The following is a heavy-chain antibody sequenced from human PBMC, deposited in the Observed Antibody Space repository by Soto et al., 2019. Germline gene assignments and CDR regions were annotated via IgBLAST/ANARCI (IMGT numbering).Heavy chain of an antibody. CDR2: IYHSGST. J-gene: IGHJ3*02. Sequence: SETLSLTCAVSGGSISSGGYSWSWIRQPPGKGLEWIGYIYHSGSTYYNPSLKSRVTISVERSKNQFSLKMSSVTAADTAVYYYARDFDSAGRYDAFHNWGQGTMVTV. CDR3: ARDFDSAGRYDAFHN. CDR1: GGSISSGGYS. D-gene: IGHD6-13*01. V-gene: IGHV4-30-2*01.